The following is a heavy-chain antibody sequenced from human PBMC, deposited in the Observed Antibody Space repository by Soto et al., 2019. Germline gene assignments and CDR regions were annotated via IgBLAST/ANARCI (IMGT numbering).Heavy chain of an antibody. CDR1: GFTFSDYY. V-gene: IGHV3-11*06. J-gene: IGHJ6*02. D-gene: IGHD3-22*01. CDR2: ISSSSSYT. Sequence: PGGSLRLSCAASGFTFSDYYMSWIRQAPGKGLEWVSYISSSSSYTNYADSVKGRFTISRDNAKNSLYLQMNSLRAEDTAVYYCARDNYYDSSGYYHDYYYYGMDVWGQGTTVTVS. CDR3: ARDNYYDSSGYYHDYYYYGMDV.